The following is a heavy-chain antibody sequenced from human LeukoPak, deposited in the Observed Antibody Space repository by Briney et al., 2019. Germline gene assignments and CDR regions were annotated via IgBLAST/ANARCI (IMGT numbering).Heavy chain of an antibody. CDR2: ISGSGGST. CDR3: AKSRGSGSYYDFWSGQGGMAFDI. CDR1: GFTFDDYA. D-gene: IGHD3-3*01. V-gene: IGHV3-23*01. Sequence: GGSLRLSCAASGFTFDDYAMHWVRQAPGKGLEWVSGISGSGGSTYYADSVKGRFTISRDNSKNTLYLQMNSLRAEDTAVYYCAKSRGSGSYYDFWSGQGGMAFDIWGQGTMVTVSS. J-gene: IGHJ3*02.